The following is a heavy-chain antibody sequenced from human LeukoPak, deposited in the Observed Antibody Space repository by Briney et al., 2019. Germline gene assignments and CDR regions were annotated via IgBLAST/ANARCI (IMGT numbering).Heavy chain of an antibody. J-gene: IGHJ4*02. V-gene: IGHV4-59*08. CDR2: IYYSGST. Sequence: PSETLSLTCTVSGGSISSYCWSWIRQPPGKGLEWIGYIYYSGSTNYNPSLKSRVTISVDTPKNQFSLKLSSVTAADTAVYYCARGLGYTSDWGQGTLVTVSS. CDR1: GGSISSYC. CDR3: ARGLGYTSD. D-gene: IGHD1-1*01.